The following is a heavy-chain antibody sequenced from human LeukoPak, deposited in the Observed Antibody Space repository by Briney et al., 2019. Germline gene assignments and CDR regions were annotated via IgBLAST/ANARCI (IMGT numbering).Heavy chain of an antibody. D-gene: IGHD5-24*01. CDR1: GYNFATSW. Sequence: PGESLKISCKASGYNFATSWIGWVRQMPGKGLEWVGIIYPADSDTRYSPSFQGQVTISGDKSISTAYLQWSSLKASDTAMYYCARVDGARHDPWGQGTLVTVSS. V-gene: IGHV5-51*01. CDR2: IYPADSDT. CDR3: ARVDGARHDP. J-gene: IGHJ5*02.